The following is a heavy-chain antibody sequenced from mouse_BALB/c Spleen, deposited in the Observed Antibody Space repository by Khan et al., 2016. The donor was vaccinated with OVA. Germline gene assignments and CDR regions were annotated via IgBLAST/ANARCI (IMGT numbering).Heavy chain of an antibody. Sequence: VQLQQSGAELVRPGALVKLSCKASGFTIKDYYMHWVKQRPEQGLEWIGWIDPENGETVYDPKFQGKASITADTSSNTAYLQLSSLTSEDTAVYYWARAGYFAWFAYWGQGTLVTVSA. CDR1: GFTIKDYY. V-gene: IGHV14-1*02. J-gene: IGHJ3*01. CDR2: IDPENGET. CDR3: ARAGYFAWFAY.